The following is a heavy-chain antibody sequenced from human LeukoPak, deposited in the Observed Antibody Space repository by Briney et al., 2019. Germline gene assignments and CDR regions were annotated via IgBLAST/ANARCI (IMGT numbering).Heavy chain of an antibody. Sequence: LAGGSLRLSCAASGFTFSSYAMSWVRQAPGKGLEWVSAISGSGGSTYYADSVKGRFTISRHNSKNTLYLQMNSLRAEDTAVYYCARAPGYSSGWYTAFDIWGQGTMVTVSS. CDR1: GFTFSSYA. CDR2: ISGSGGST. D-gene: IGHD6-19*01. V-gene: IGHV3-23*01. CDR3: ARAPGYSSGWYTAFDI. J-gene: IGHJ3*02.